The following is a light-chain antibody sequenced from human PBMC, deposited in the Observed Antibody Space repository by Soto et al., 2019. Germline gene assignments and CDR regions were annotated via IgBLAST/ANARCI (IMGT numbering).Light chain of an antibody. J-gene: IGLJ2*01. CDR1: RSNIGAGYD. Sequence: QSVLTQPPSVSGAPGQRVTISCTGSRSNIGAGYDVHWYQQLPGTAPKLLIFGNNNRPSGVPDRFSGSKSGTSASLAITGLQAEDDAEYYCQSYDSSLSGSVVFGGGTKLTVL. CDR2: GNN. CDR3: QSYDSSLSGSVV. V-gene: IGLV1-40*01.